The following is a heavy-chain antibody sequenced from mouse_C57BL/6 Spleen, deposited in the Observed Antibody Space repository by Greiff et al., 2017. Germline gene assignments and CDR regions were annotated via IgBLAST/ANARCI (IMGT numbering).Heavy chain of an antibody. CDR1: GFNIKDDY. CDR2: IDPENGDT. D-gene: IGHD1-1*01. CDR3: TFITTVVAPVDY. Sequence: VQLQQSGAELVRPGASVKLSCTASGFNIKDDYMHWVKQRPEQGLEWIGWIDPENGDTEYASKFQGKATITADTSSNTAYLQLSSLTSEDTAVYYCTFITTVVAPVDYWGQGTSVTVSS. J-gene: IGHJ4*01. V-gene: IGHV14-4*01.